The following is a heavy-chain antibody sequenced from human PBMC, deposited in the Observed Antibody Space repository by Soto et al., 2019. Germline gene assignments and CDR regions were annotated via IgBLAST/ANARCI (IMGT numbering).Heavy chain of an antibody. J-gene: IGHJ4*02. CDR3: ARALPRYCSGGSCIIDF. CDR2: INAGNGNT. D-gene: IGHD2-15*01. Sequence: ASVKVSCKASGYTFTSYAIHWVRQAPGQRLEWMGWINAGNGNTKYSQKFQGRVTITRDTSASTAYMELSSLRSEDTAVYYCARALPRYCSGGSCIIDFSGQGTHVTVSS. CDR1: GYTFTSYA. V-gene: IGHV1-3*01.